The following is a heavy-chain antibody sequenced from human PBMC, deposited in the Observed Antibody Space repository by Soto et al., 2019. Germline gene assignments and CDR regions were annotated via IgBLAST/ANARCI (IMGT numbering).Heavy chain of an antibody. CDR2: ISGSGGGT. Sequence: GGSLRLSCAASGFTFSSYAMSWVRQAPGEGLEWVSSISGSGGGTYYADSVKGRFTFSRDNSKNTLYLQMNSLRAEDTAVYYCAKFGMATTKRSPPYYIDYWGQGALVTVSS. CDR1: GFTFSSYA. D-gene: IGHD1-1*01. V-gene: IGHV3-23*01. J-gene: IGHJ4*02. CDR3: AKFGMATTKRSPPYYIDY.